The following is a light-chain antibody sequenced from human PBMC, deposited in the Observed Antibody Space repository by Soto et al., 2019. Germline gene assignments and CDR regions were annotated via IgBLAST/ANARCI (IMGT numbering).Light chain of an antibody. CDR2: VSSDGSH. V-gene: IGLV4-69*01. CDR3: QTWGTDIRL. J-gene: IGLJ2*01. CDR1: SGHSRYA. Sequence: QPVLTQSPSASASLGASVKLTCTLSSGHSRYAIAWHQQQPEKGPRYLMKVSSDGSHTKGDGIPDRFSGSSSGAERYLTIYSLQSEDEADYYCQTWGTDIRLFGGGTKLTVL.